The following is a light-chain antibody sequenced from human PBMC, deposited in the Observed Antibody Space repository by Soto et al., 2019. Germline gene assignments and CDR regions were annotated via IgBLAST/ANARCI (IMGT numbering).Light chain of an antibody. J-gene: IGKJ1*01. V-gene: IGKV3-15*01. CDR1: QSVSSN. CDR3: QQYNNWPRT. CDR2: DAS. Sequence: VVITQSPDTLSVTPGERATLSCRASQSVSSNLAWYQQKPGQAPRPLIYDASTRATGIPARFSGSGSGTEFTLTISSLQSEDFAVYYCQQYNNWPRTFGQGTKVDIK.